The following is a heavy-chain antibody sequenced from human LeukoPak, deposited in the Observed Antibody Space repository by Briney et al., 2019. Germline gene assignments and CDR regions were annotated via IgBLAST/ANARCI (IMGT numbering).Heavy chain of an antibody. V-gene: IGHV1-2*06. J-gene: IGHJ4*02. CDR1: GYTFTGYY. CDR3: ARGPHCSGTSCSVYRLFDY. CDR2: INPNSGGT. D-gene: IGHD2-2*01. Sequence: GASVKVSCKASGYTFTGYYMHWVRQAPGQGLEWMGRINPNSGGTNYAQKFQGRVTMTRDTSISTAYMELSRLRSDDAAVYYCARGPHCSGTSCSVYRLFDYWGQGTLVTVSS.